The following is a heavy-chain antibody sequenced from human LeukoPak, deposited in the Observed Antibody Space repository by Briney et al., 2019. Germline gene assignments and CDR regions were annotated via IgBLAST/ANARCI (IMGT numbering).Heavy chain of an antibody. CDR1: GFTFSSYS. Sequence: GGSLRLSCAASGFTFSSYSMNWVRHAPGKGLEWVSYISSSSSTIYYADSAKGRFTISRDNAKNSLYLQMSSLRAEDTAVYYCARDGPTRGLDYWGQGTLVTVPS. J-gene: IGHJ4*02. CDR2: ISSSSSTI. D-gene: IGHD2-2*01. V-gene: IGHV3-48*01. CDR3: ARDGPTRGLDY.